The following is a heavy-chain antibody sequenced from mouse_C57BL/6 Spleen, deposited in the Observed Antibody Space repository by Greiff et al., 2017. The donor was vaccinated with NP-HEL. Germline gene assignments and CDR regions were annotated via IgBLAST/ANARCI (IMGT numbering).Heavy chain of an antibody. CDR1: GYTFTSYW. CDR3: ARYYYGSRRDYYAMDY. Sequence: QVQLQQSGAELVKPGASVKMSCKASGYTFTSYWITWVKQRPGQGLEWIGDIYPGSGSTNYNEKFKSKATLTVDTSSSTAYMQLSSLTSEDSAVYYCARYYYGSRRDYYAMDYWGQGTSVTVSS. CDR2: IYPGSGST. V-gene: IGHV1-55*01. D-gene: IGHD1-1*01. J-gene: IGHJ4*01.